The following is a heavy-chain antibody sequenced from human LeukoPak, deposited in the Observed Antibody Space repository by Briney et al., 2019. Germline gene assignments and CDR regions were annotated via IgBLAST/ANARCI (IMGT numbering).Heavy chain of an antibody. CDR1: GGSISSCY. V-gene: IGHV4-59*01. CDR2: IYYSGST. CDR3: ARTYYDIAGYYYGMDV. D-gene: IGHD3-9*01. J-gene: IGHJ6*02. Sequence: PSETLSLTCTVSGGSISSCYWSWIRQPPGKGLEWIGYIYYSGSTNYNPSLKSRVTISVDTSKNQFSLKLSSVTAADTAVYYCARTYYDIAGYYYGMDVWGQGTTVTVSS.